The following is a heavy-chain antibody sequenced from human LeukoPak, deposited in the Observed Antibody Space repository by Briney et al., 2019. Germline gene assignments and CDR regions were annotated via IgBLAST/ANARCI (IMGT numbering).Heavy chain of an antibody. CDR2: INHSGST. Sequence: PSETLSLTCAVYGGSFSGYYWSWIRQPPGKGLEWIGEINHSGSTNYNPSLKSRVTISVDTSKNQFSLKLSSVTAADTAVYYCARENRAYYDKSGYNSFDYWGQGTLVTVSS. D-gene: IGHD3-22*01. J-gene: IGHJ4*02. CDR3: ARENRAYYDKSGYNSFDY. V-gene: IGHV4-34*01. CDR1: GGSFSGYY.